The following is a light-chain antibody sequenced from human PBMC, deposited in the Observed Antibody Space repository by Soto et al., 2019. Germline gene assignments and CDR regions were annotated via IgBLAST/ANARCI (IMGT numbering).Light chain of an antibody. Sequence: QPVLTQPASVSGSPGQSITISCTGTSSDVGGYDYVSWYQLHPGKAPKLMVFEVSNRPSGVSYRFSGSKSGNTASLTISGLQAEDEADYFCSSYSISTADLFGTGTKLTVL. CDR2: EVS. CDR3: SSYSISTADL. J-gene: IGLJ1*01. CDR1: SSDVGGYDY. V-gene: IGLV2-14*01.